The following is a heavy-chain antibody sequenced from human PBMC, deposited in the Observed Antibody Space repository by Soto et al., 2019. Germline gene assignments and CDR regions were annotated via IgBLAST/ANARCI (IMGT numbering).Heavy chain of an antibody. CDR1: GFTLSSYA. Sequence: GGSLRLSCAASGFTLSSYAMSWVRQAPGKGLEWVSAISGSGGSTYYADSVKGRFTIYRDNSKNTLYLQMNSLRAEDTAVYYCAKDRLSSSSWYGAFDIWGQGTMVTVSS. CDR3: AKDRLSSSSWYGAFDI. CDR2: ISGSGGST. J-gene: IGHJ3*02. V-gene: IGHV3-23*01. D-gene: IGHD6-13*01.